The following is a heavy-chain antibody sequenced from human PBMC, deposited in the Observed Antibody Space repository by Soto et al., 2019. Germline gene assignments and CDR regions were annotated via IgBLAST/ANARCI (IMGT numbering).Heavy chain of an antibody. CDR2: FDPEDGET. J-gene: IGHJ4*02. CDR3: EPTNYYLSSGTY. D-gene: IGHD3-22*01. V-gene: IGHV1-24*01. CDR1: GYTLTELS. Sequence: ASVKVSCKVSGYTLTELSMHWVRQAPGKGLERMGGFDPEDGETIYAQKFQGRVTMTEDTSTDTAYMERSSRRSEDTAWYYCEPTNYYLSSGTYWGEGSLVNVPS.